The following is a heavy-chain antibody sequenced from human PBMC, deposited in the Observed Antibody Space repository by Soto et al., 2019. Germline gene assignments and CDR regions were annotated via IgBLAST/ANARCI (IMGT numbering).Heavy chain of an antibody. CDR3: AEGLRTGDY. CDR2: INHSGST. V-gene: IGHV4-34*01. J-gene: IGHJ4*01. Sequence: AVTISLNRAIYSGAFMGYFWTWIREPPGKGLEWIGEINHSGSTNYNPSLKSRVTMSVDTSKNQFSLKLTSVTAADTAVYYCAEGLRTGDYWGHGTPVTVSS. CDR1: SGAFMGYF. D-gene: IGHD3-9*01.